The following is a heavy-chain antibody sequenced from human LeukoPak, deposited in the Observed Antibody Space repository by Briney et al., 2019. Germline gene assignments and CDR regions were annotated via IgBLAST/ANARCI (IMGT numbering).Heavy chain of an antibody. D-gene: IGHD3-22*01. CDR2: IWYDVSNK. CDR1: GFTFSSYG. Sequence: PGRSLRLSCAASGFTFSSYGMHWVRQAPGKGLEWVAVIWYDVSNKYYADSVKGRFTISRDNSKNTLYLQMNSLRAEDTAVYYCARERRDYNIPRHFDYWGQGTLVTVSS. J-gene: IGHJ4*02. V-gene: IGHV3-33*01. CDR3: ARERRDYNIPRHFDY.